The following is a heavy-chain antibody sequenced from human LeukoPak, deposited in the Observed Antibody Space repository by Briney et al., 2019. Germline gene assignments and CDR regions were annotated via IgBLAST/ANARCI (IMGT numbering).Heavy chain of an antibody. J-gene: IGHJ4*02. CDR1: GFTFSSYA. CDR2: ISGSGGST. V-gene: IGHV3-23*01. Sequence: GGSLRLSCAASGFTFSSYAMSWVRQAPGKGLEWVSGISGSGGSTYYADSVKGRFTISRDNSKNTLYLQMNSLRAEDTAVYYCAKGPRGLRYFDWLFDYWGQGTLVTVSS. D-gene: IGHD3-9*01. CDR3: AKGPRGLRYFDWLFDY.